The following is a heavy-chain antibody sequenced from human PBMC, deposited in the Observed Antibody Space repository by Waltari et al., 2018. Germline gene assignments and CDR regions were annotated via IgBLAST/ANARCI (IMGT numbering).Heavy chain of an antibody. V-gene: IGHV3-74*01. Sequence: EVQLVESGGGLVQPGGSLRLSCAASGFPFSGYWMHWFRQAPGKGRVWVSSINSDGSSTSYADSVKGRFTISRDNAKKTLYLQMNSLRAEDTAVYYCARGGTYSFDAFDIWGQGTMVTVSS. D-gene: IGHD5-18*01. CDR3: ARGGTYSFDAFDI. CDR2: INSDGSST. CDR1: GFPFSGYW. J-gene: IGHJ3*02.